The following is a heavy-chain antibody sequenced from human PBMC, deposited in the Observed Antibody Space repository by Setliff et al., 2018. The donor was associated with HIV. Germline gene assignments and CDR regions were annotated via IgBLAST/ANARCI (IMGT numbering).Heavy chain of an antibody. CDR2: LSYRGTT. J-gene: IGHJ4*02. D-gene: IGHD3-9*01. Sequence: SETLSLTCTVSGGSVSTSTYYWGWIRQPPGKGLEYIGTLSYRGTTHYNPPLKSRIALSIDSSKNQFSLNLHSVTATDSALYYCATTRPISTGYPGFFDSWGQGIVVTVSS. V-gene: IGHV4-39*01. CDR1: GGSVSTSTYY. CDR3: ATTRPISTGYPGFFDS.